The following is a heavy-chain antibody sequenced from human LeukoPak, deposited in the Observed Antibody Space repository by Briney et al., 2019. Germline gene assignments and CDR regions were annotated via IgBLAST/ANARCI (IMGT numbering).Heavy chain of an antibody. CDR2: IGIGDDT. CDR1: GFTFRDYD. Sequence: PGGSLRLSCAASGFTFRDYDMHWVRQVPGRGLEWVSAIGIGDDTHYPDSVKGRFTISRENAKNSLYLQMNTLRDGDTAVYYRIRGGIRVSGIDAFDIWGQGTMVTVSS. CDR3: IRGGIRVSGIDAFDI. D-gene: IGHD5/OR15-5a*01. J-gene: IGHJ3*02. V-gene: IGHV3-13*01.